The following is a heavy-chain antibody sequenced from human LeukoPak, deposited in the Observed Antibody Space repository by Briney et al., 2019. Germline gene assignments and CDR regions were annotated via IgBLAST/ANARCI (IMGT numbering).Heavy chain of an antibody. D-gene: IGHD1-26*01. J-gene: IGHJ4*02. CDR1: GYTFTSYG. CDR3: ARLSGLGPDSPWELDR. V-gene: IGHV1-18*01. CDR2: ISAYNGNT. Sequence: GASVKVSCKASGYTFTSYGISWVRQAPAQGLGWMGWISAYNGNTNYAQKVKGRVTMTTDTSTSTAYMELRSLRSDDTAVYYCARLSGLGPDSPWELDRWGQGTLVTVSS.